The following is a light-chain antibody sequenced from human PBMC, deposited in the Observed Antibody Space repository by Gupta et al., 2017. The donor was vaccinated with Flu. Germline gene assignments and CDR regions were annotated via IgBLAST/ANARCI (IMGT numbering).Light chain of an antibody. CDR2: DVS. CDR1: SIDVGNSDY. CDR3: SSYTSTTTFYV. Sequence: QPALPQPPFVSGSPGPSINTSCPRTSIDVGNSDYVSWDQQDPGKAPKLLIYDVSNRPSGVSGRFSGSKSGNTASLTISGLQAEDETDYYCSSYTSTTTFYVFGTGTKVTVL. V-gene: IGLV2-14*01. J-gene: IGLJ1*01.